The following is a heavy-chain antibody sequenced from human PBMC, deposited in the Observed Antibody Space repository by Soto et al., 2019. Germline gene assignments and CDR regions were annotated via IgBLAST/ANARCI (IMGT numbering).Heavy chain of an antibody. CDR2: IWYDGSNK. D-gene: IGHD3-22*01. Sequence: QVQLVESWGGVVQPGRSLRLSCAASGFTFSSYGMHWVRQAPGKGLEWVAVIWYDGSNKYYSDYVKGRFTISRDNSQNTLYLQMIILIADETVVYYCAVYRVYYDSRGYLDAFYVWRQVPMVTVSS. V-gene: IGHV3-33*01. CDR3: AVYRVYYDSRGYLDAFYV. CDR1: GFTFSSYG. J-gene: IGHJ3*01.